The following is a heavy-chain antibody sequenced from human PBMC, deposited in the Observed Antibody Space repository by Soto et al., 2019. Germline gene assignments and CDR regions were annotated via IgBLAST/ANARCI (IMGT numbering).Heavy chain of an antibody. CDR3: ARSQIAAAPDY. V-gene: IGHV4-31*03. CDR2: IYYSGST. CDR1: GGSISSGGYY. Sequence: QVQLQEPGPGLLKPSQTLSLTCTVSGGSISSGGYYWSWIRQHPGKGLEWIGYIYYSGSTYYNPSLKSRVTISVDTSKNQFSLKLSSVTAADTAVYYCARSQIAAAPDYWGQGTLVTVSS. D-gene: IGHD6-13*01. J-gene: IGHJ4*02.